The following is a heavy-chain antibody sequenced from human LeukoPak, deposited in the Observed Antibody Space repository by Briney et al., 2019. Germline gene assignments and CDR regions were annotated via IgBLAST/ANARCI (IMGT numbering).Heavy chain of an antibody. D-gene: IGHD6-19*01. V-gene: IGHV3-23*01. CDR3: AKDVRIAVAGIADY. CDR2: ISGSGGST. CDR1: GFTFSSYA. Sequence: GGSLRLSCAASGFTFSSYAMSWVRQAPGKGLEWVSAISGSGGSTYYADSVKGRFTISRDNSKTTLYLQMNSLRAEDTAVYYCAKDVRIAVAGIADYWGQGTLVTVSS. J-gene: IGHJ4*02.